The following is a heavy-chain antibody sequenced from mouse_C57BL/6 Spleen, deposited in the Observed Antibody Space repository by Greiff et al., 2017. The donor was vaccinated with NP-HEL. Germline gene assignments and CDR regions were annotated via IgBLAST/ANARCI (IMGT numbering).Heavy chain of an antibody. CDR1: GYTFTDYY. CDR2: INPNNGGT. Sequence: VQLQQSGPELVKPGASVKISCKASGYTFTDYYMNWVKQSHGKSLEWIGDINPNNGGTSYNQKFKGKATLTVDKSSSTAYMELRSLTSEDSAVYYCASGDYDCWGQGTTLTVSS. J-gene: IGHJ2*01. V-gene: IGHV1-26*01. CDR3: ASGDYDC. D-gene: IGHD2-4*01.